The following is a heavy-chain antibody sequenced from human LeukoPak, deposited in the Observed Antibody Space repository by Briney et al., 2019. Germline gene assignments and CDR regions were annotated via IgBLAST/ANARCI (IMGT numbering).Heavy chain of an antibody. CDR2: ISWDGGST. D-gene: IGHD3-9*01. V-gene: IGHV3-43*01. CDR1: GFTFADYT. J-gene: IGHJ4*02. CDR3: ARVTLTGYYAFDY. Sequence: GGSLRLSCAASGFTFADYTMHWVRQAPGKGLEWVSLISWDGGSTYYADSVKGRFTISRDNAKNSLYLQMNSLRAEDTAVYYCARVTLTGYYAFDYWGQGTLVTVSS.